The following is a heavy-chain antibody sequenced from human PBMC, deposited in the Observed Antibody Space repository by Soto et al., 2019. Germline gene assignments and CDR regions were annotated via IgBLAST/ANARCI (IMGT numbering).Heavy chain of an antibody. V-gene: IGHV1-69*13. D-gene: IGHD6-13*01. CDR1: GGTFSSYA. CDR2: IIPIFGTA. J-gene: IGHJ6*02. CDR3: ARVRGITQYYYYGMDV. Sequence: VASVKVSCKASGGTFSSYAISWVRQAPGQGLEWMGGIIPIFGTANYAQKFQGRVTITADESTSTAYMELSSLRSEDTAVYYCARVRGITQYYYYGMDVWGQGTTVTV.